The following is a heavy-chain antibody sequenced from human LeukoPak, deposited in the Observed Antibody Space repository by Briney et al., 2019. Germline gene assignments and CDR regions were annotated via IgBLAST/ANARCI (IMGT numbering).Heavy chain of an antibody. V-gene: IGHV4-59*11. CDR2: IYYSGTT. J-gene: IGHJ4*02. CDR1: GGSISSHY. Sequence: PSETLSLTCTVSGGSISSHYWSWIRQPPGKGLEWIGYIYYSGTTNYNPSLKSRVTISVDTSKNQFSLKLSSVTAADTAVYYCARLTAFMFGEFGFDYWGQGTLVTVSS. D-gene: IGHD3-10*02. CDR3: ARLTAFMFGEFGFDY.